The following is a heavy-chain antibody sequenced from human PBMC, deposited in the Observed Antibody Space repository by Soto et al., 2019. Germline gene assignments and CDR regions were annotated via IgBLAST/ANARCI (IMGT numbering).Heavy chain of an antibody. CDR3: AKVSKQLVRWYFDY. CDR1: GFTFSSYA. CDR2: ISGSGGST. Sequence: EVQLLESGGGLVQRGGSLRLSCAASGFTFSSYAMSWVRQAPGKGLEWVSAISGSGGSTYYADSVKGRFTISRDNAKITLHLQMNSLRAEDTAVYYCAKVSKQLVRWYFDYWGQGTLVTVSS. J-gene: IGHJ4*02. V-gene: IGHV3-23*01. D-gene: IGHD6-13*01.